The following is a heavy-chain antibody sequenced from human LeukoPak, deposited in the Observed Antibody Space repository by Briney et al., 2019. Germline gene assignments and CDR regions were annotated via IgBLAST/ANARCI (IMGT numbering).Heavy chain of an antibody. CDR3: ARGGGSVWYPICFDP. V-gene: IGHV3-74*01. CDR2: INPDGSGT. Sequence: SGGSLRLSCAASGFTLSSYWMHWVRQAPGKGLVWVSRINPDGSGTNYADSVKGRFTISRDNAKNTLYLQMNSLRPEDTAVYYCARGGGSVWYPICFDPWGQGTLVTVSS. J-gene: IGHJ5*02. D-gene: IGHD6-19*01. CDR1: GFTLSSYW.